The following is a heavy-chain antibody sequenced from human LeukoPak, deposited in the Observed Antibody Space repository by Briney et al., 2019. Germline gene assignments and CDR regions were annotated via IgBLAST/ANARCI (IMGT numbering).Heavy chain of an antibody. J-gene: IGHJ4*02. V-gene: IGHV4-39*07. CDR1: SGSISTSNYY. CDR2: IFYSGST. D-gene: IGHD3-16*01. CDR3: ARGRHVRWGIDY. Sequence: SETLSLTCTVSSGSISTSNYYWGWVRQPPGKALEWIGNIFYSGSTYYSPSLKSRVTISLDTSRNQFSLKLNSVTAADTAVYYCARGRHVRWGIDYWGQGTLVTVSS.